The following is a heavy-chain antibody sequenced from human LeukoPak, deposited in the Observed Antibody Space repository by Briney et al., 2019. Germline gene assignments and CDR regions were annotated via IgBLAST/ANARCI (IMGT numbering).Heavy chain of an antibody. CDR2: INHSGST. CDR1: GGSFSGYY. J-gene: IGHJ4*02. D-gene: IGHD5-18*01. Sequence: SETLSLTCAVYGGSFSGYYWSWIRQPPGKGLEWIGEINHSGSTNYNPSLKSRVTISVDTSKNQFSLKLSSVTAADTAVYYCARSRPTSRGYSYGPYYFDYWGQGTLVTVSS. V-gene: IGHV4-34*01. CDR3: ARSRPTSRGYSYGPYYFDY.